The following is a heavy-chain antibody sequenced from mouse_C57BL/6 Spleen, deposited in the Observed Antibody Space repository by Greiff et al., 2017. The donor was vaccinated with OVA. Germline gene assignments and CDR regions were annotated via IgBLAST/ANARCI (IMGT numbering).Heavy chain of an antibody. CDR3: ARGNSNYGEYFDD. Sequence: VQLMESGAELGRPGASVKLSCKASGYTFTSYGISWVKQRTGQGLEWIGEIYPRSGNTYYNEKFKGKATLTADKSSSTAYMELRSLTSEDSAVYFCARGNSNYGEYFDDWGKGTTLTVSS. CDR2: IYPRSGNT. V-gene: IGHV1-81*01. D-gene: IGHD2-5*01. CDR1: GYTFTSYG. J-gene: IGHJ2*01.